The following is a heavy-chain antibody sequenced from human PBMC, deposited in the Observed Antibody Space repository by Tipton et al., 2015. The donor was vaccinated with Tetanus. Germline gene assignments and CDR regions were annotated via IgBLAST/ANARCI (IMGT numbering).Heavy chain of an antibody. Sequence: SLRLSCAASGFTFSSYWMNWVRQAPGKGLEWVSAISGSGGSTQYADSVKGRFTISRDNSKNMLYLQMNSLRAEDTAVYYCAKGADGFWSGFNYGIGVWGPGATGTVSS. CDR1: GFTFSSYW. J-gene: IGHJ6*02. D-gene: IGHD3-3*01. V-gene: IGHV3-23*01. CDR2: ISGSGGST. CDR3: AKGADGFWSGFNYGIGV.